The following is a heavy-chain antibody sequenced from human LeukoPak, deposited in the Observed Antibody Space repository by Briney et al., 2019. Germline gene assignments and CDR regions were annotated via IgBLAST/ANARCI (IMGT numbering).Heavy chain of an antibody. D-gene: IGHD2-2*03. CDR1: GFTFSNHA. CDR3: ARVDDLDAFDI. Sequence: GGSLRLSCVTSGFTFSNHAMHWVRQGPGKGLEWVAVISDDGSTKFYADSVEGRFTISRDNSKNTLFLQINSLRPEDTAVYYCARVDDLDAFDIWGQGTLVTVSS. V-gene: IGHV3-30*04. CDR2: ISDDGSTK. J-gene: IGHJ3*02.